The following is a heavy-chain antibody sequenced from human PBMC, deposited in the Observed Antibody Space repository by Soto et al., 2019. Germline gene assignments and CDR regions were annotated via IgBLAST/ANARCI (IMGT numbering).Heavy chain of an antibody. CDR3: ARVGALGPYYDSSHLDY. CDR1: GVTVSSNY. V-gene: IGHV3-66*01. Sequence: GGSLRLSCAASGVTVSSNYMSWVRQAPGEGLEWVSVIYRGGSTYYADSVKGRVTISRDNSKNTLYLQMNSLRAEDTAVYYCARVGALGPYYDSSHLDYWGQGTLVTFPS. J-gene: IGHJ4*02. D-gene: IGHD3-22*01. CDR2: IYRGGST.